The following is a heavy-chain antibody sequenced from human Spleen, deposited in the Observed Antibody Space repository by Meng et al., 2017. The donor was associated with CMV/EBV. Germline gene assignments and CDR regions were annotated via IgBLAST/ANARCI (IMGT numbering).Heavy chain of an antibody. CDR2: IYYSGST. Sequence: SETLSLTCTVSGGSISSSSYYWGCIRQPPGKGLEWIGTIYYSGSTYYNPSLKSRVTISVDTSKNQFSLKLSSVTAADTAVYYCARGYSTQGYNWFDPWGQGTLVTVSS. D-gene: IGHD4-11*01. V-gene: IGHV4-39*07. CDR3: ARGYSTQGYNWFDP. J-gene: IGHJ5*02. CDR1: GGSISSSSYY.